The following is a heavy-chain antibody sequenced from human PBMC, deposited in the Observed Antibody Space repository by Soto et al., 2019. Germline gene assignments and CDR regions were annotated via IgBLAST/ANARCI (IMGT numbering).Heavy chain of an antibody. CDR1: GGSISSYY. V-gene: IGHV4-59*01. Sequence: SQTLSLTCTVSGGSISSYYWSWIRQPPGKGLEWIGYIYYSGSTNYNPSLKSRVTISVDTSKNQFSLKLSSVTAADTAVYYCARGQPWGLTTVTISVYYMDVWGKGTTVTVSS. D-gene: IGHD4-17*01. CDR2: IYYSGST. J-gene: IGHJ6*03. CDR3: ARGQPWGLTTVTISVYYMDV.